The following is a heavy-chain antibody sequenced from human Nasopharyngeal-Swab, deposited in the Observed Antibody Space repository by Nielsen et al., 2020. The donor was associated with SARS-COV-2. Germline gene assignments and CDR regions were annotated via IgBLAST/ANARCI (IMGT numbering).Heavy chain of an antibody. CDR2: INSDGSST. D-gene: IGHD2-2*01. V-gene: IGHV3-74*01. CDR1: GFTCGTYW. CDR3: ARGYAAMGFFDY. J-gene: IGHJ4*02. Sequence: ESPKISCAASGFTCGTYWMHWVRQAPGKGLEWVSRINSDGSSTGDADSVKGRFTVSRDNAKNTLYLQMNSLRAEDTAVYYCARGYAAMGFFDYWGQGTLVTVSS.